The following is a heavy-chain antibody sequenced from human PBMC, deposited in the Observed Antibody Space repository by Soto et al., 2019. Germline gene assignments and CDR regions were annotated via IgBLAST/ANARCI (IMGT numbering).Heavy chain of an antibody. D-gene: IGHD3-16*01. J-gene: IGHJ4*02. CDR1: GFNFNTYA. CDR3: ARDLGGITTPGDY. V-gene: IGHV3-30-3*01. Sequence: QVQLVESGGGVVQPGRSLRLSCVASGFNFNTYAMHWVRQAPGKGLEWVAVISFDGGNKYHADSVKGRFTISRDNSKNTIYLQMNSLRDEDTALYHCARDLGGITTPGDYWGQGTLVTVSS. CDR2: ISFDGGNK.